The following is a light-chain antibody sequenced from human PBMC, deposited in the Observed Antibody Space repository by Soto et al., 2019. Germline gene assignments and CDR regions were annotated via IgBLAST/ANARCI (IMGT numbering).Light chain of an antibody. V-gene: IGKV3-15*01. CDR3: LQHNSWPRK. CDR1: PSVSNN. Sequence: EIVITQSPATLSVSPGERSTLSCRASPSVSNNLAWYQQQPGHAPRLLIFGAYTSATDVPARFSGIGSGTEFTLNNSSLHSEDFAVYYCLQHNSWPRKFGQGTRLEV. CDR2: GAY. J-gene: IGKJ1*01.